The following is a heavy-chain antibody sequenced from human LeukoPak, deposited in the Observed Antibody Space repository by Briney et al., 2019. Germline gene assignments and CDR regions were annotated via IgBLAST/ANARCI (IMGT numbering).Heavy chain of an antibody. CDR3: ARDMTYRPLYYYDSSGSLGY. D-gene: IGHD3-22*01. Sequence: GASVKVSCKASGYTFTGYYMHWVRQAPGQGLEWMGWINPNSGGTNYAQKFQGRVTMTRDTSISTAYMELSRLRSDDTAVYYCARDMTYRPLYYYDSSGSLGYWGQGTLVTVSS. J-gene: IGHJ4*02. CDR1: GYTFTGYY. CDR2: INPNSGGT. V-gene: IGHV1-2*02.